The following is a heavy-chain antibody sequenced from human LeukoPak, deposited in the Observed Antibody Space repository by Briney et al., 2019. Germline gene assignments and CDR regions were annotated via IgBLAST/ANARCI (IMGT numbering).Heavy chain of an antibody. D-gene: IGHD5-18*01. CDR3: ARHYSGYSYGYPFDY. CDR1: GGSISSSSYY. V-gene: IGHV4-39*01. J-gene: IGHJ4*02. Sequence: SETLSLTCTVSGGSISSSSYYWGWIRQPPGKGLEWIGSIYYSGSTYYNPSLKSRVTISVDASKNQFSLKLGSVTAADTAVYYCARHYSGYSYGYPFDYWGQGTLVTVSS. CDR2: IYYSGST.